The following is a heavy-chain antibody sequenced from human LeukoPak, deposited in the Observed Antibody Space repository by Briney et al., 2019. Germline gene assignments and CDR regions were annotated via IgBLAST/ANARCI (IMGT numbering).Heavy chain of an antibody. CDR2: IYTTGST. V-gene: IGHV4-61*02. Sequence: SETLSLTCTVSGVSIANTFYYWNWLRQPAGKGLEWIGRIYTTGSTDYNPSLKSRVTISLDTARNQFSLKLSSVTTADTAVYYCARRQDGHDYWGQGTLVTVSS. CDR3: ARRQDGHDY. CDR1: GVSIANTFYY. J-gene: IGHJ4*02.